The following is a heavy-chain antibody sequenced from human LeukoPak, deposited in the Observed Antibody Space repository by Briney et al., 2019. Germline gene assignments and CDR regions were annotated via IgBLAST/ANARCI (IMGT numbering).Heavy chain of an antibody. D-gene: IGHD3-22*01. CDR1: GYTFTSYG. V-gene: IGHV1-18*01. J-gene: IGHJ4*02. Sequence: ASVKVSCKASGYTFTSYGISWVRQAPGQGLEWMGWISAYNGNTNYALKLQGRVTMTTDTSTSTAYMELRSLRSDDTAVYYCARDRRYYYDSSGPVGYWGQGTLVTVSS. CDR3: ARDRRYYYDSSGPVGY. CDR2: ISAYNGNT.